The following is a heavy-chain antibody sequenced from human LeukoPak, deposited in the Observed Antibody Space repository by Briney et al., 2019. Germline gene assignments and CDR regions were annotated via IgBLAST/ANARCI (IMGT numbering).Heavy chain of an antibody. D-gene: IGHD6-19*01. V-gene: IGHV1-2*02. CDR3: ARGEIAVAGPGGAFDI. Sequence: ASVKVSCKVSGYTLTGYYMHWVRQAPGQVLEWMGWINPNSDGTNYAQKFQGRVTMTRATSISTAYMELSRLRSDDTAVYYCARGEIAVAGPGGAFDIWGQETMVTVSS. CDR1: GYTLTGYY. CDR2: INPNSDGT. J-gene: IGHJ3*02.